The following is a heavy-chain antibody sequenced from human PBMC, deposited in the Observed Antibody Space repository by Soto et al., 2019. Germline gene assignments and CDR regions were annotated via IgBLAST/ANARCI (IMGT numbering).Heavy chain of an antibody. V-gene: IGHV4-59*01. J-gene: IGHJ4*02. Sequence: QVQLQESGPGLVKPSETLSLNCTVSGGPISSYYWSWIRQSPGKGLEWIGYIYYSGSTNYNPSLKSRVTTSVATATTQVSLELSAVTAADTAVSYWARSSSGWPPRLGYWGQGTLVTVSS. CDR3: ARSSSGWPPRLGY. CDR1: GGPISSYY. CDR2: IYYSGST. D-gene: IGHD6-19*01.